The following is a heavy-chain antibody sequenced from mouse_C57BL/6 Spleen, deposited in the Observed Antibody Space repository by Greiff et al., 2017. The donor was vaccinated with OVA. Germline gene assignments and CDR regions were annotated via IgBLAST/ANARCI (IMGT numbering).Heavy chain of an antibody. CDR1: GFTFSSYA. Sequence: DVKLVESGEGLVKPGGSLKLSCAASGFTFSSYAMSWVRQTPEKRLEWVAYISSGGDYIYYADTVKGRFTISRDNARNTLYLQMSSLKSEDTAMYYCTRDSDYDVGYAMDYWGQGTSVTVSS. CDR3: TRDSDYDVGYAMDY. J-gene: IGHJ4*01. CDR2: ISSGGDYI. D-gene: IGHD2-4*01. V-gene: IGHV5-9-1*02.